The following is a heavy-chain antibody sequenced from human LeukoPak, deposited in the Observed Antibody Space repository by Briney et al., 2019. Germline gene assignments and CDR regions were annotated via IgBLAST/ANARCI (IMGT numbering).Heavy chain of an antibody. D-gene: IGHD5-24*01. V-gene: IGHV1-18*01. CDR3: ARGRDGYNAKGDNYYYYYYMDV. CDR2: ISAYNGNT. CDR1: GYTFTSYG. Sequence: ASVKVSCKASGYTFTSYGISWVRQAPGQGLEWMGWISAYNGNTNYAQKLQGRVTMTTDTSTSTAYMELRSLRSDDTAVYYCARGRDGYNAKGDNYYYYYYMDVWGKGTTVTVSS. J-gene: IGHJ6*03.